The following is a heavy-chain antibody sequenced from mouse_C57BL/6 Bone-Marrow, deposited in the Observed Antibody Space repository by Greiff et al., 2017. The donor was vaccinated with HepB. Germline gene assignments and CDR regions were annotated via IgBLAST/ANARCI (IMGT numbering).Heavy chain of an antibody. V-gene: IGHV10-1*01. J-gene: IGHJ3*01. CDR1: GFSFNTYA. D-gene: IGHD1-1*01. Sequence: EVKLMESGGGLVQPKGSLKLSCAASGFSFNTYAMNWVRQAPGKGLEWVARIRSKSNNYATYYADSVKDRFTISRDDSESMLYLQMNNLKTEDTAMYYCVGRLLRNWGQGTLVTVSA. CDR2: IRSKSNNYAT. CDR3: VGRLLRN.